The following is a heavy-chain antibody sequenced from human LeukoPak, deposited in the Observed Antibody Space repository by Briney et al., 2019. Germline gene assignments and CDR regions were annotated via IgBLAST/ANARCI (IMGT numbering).Heavy chain of an antibody. CDR3: ARGAVPAAIYFDY. V-gene: IGHV4-59*12. D-gene: IGHD2-2*01. CDR2: IYYSGST. J-gene: IGHJ4*02. CDR1: GGSISTYY. Sequence: SETLSLTCTVSGGSISTYYWSWIRQPPGKGLEWIGYIYYSGSTYYNPSLKSRVTISVDTSKNQFSLKLSSVTAADTAVYYCARGAVPAAIYFDYWGQGTLVTVSS.